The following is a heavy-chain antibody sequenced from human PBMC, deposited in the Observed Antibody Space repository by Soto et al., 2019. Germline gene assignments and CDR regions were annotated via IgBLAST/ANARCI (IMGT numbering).Heavy chain of an antibody. CDR2: MNPNTGNT. CDR3: ARGQLATLTDF. CDR1: GYTFTDFD. J-gene: IGHJ4*02. V-gene: IGHV1-8*02. Sequence: QVQLVQSGPEVKKTGAPVKISCQASGYTFTDFDINWVRQATGQGLEWMGWMNPNTGNTRYAQRFQGRLIMTRDTSISTAYMEMGSLTSEDTAVYYCARGQLATLTDFWGQGTLVTVSS. D-gene: IGHD3-9*01.